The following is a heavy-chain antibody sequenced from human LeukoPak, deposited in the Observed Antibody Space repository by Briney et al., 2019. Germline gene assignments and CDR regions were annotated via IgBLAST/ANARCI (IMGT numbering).Heavy chain of an antibody. D-gene: IGHD3-10*01. Sequence: PGGSLRLSCAASGFTFSSSAMSWVRQAPGKGLEWVSTISDSGDRTYYADSVKGRFTISRDNSKNTLFLHMNSLRAEDTAVYSCAKGYYGSGSYGWFDYWGQGALVTVSS. CDR3: AKGYYGSGSYGWFDY. V-gene: IGHV3-23*01. CDR2: ISDSGDRT. CDR1: GFTFSSSA. J-gene: IGHJ4*02.